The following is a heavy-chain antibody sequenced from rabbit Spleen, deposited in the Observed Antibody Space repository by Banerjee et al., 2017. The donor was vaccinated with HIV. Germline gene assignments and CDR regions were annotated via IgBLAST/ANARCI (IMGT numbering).Heavy chain of an antibody. CDR2: INASTGKP. Sequence: QEQLVESGGGLVKPEGSLKLSCTASGFSFSNKAVMCWVRQAPGKGLEWIACINASTGKPVYATWASGRFTISRTSSTTVTLRMTSLTAADRATYFCARSHDRTAWGLDLWGQGTLVTVS. CDR3: ARSHDRTAWGLDL. D-gene: IGHD3-1*01. V-gene: IGHV1S45*01. CDR1: GFSFSNKAV. J-gene: IGHJ4*01.